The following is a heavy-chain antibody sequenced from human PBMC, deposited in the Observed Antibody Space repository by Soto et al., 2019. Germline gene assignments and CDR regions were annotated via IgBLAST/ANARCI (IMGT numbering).Heavy chain of an antibody. CDR1: GCSISNPIYY. V-gene: IGHV4-39*01. Sequence: SETQSLTCSVSGCSISNPIYYWAWIRQPPGKGLEWIGSIFYSGSAYYNPSLKSRVTMSVDTSQNQFSLKLSSVTAADTAVYYCAGRTSLTSVEIFSGGLSGYNWVDPWGRGTLVTVSS. J-gene: IGHJ5*01. D-gene: IGHD3-3*01. CDR2: IFYSGSA. CDR3: AGRTSLTSVEIFSGGLSGYNWVDP.